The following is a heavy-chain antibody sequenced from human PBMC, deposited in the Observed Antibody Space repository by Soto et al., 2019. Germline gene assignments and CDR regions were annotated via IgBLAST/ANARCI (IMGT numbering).Heavy chain of an antibody. Sequence: EVQLVESGGGWIQPGRSLKVTCAASGFSFDNVAMHWVRQAPGKGLEWVAGISGSSHETGYADSVKGRFTISRDNAKNSLYLQMTRLRAEETTLYYCAKGWTFISADGFDFWGQGTMVTVSS. V-gene: IGHV3-9*01. CDR3: AKGWTFISADGFDF. CDR1: GFSFDNVA. CDR2: ISGSSHET. J-gene: IGHJ3*01. D-gene: IGHD3-10*01.